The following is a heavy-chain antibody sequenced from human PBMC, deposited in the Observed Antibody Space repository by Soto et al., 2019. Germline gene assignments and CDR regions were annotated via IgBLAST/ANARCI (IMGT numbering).Heavy chain of an antibody. CDR3: ARGGLELTSFDY. CDR1: GYTFTSYG. D-gene: IGHD1-7*01. CDR2: ISAYNGNT. V-gene: IGHV1-18*01. Sequence: ASVKVSFKASGYTFTSYGISWVRQAPGQGLEWMGWISAYNGNTNYAQKFQGRVTMTRNTSISTAYMELSSLRSEDTAVYYCARGGLELTSFDYWGQGTLVTVSS. J-gene: IGHJ4*02.